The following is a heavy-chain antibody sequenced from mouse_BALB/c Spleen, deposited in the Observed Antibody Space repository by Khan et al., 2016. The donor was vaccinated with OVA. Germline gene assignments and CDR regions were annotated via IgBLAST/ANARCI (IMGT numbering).Heavy chain of an antibody. CDR2: ISSTGSYT. J-gene: IGHJ3*01. Sequence: EVELVESGGGLVKPAGSLKLSCEVSGFAFNSYDMSCVRQTPEKKLQWVATISSTGSYTYYPDSVKGRFTISRDTARNTLYLQMSSLRSEDTALYYCTRPSYYDNPGFTYWGQGTLVTVSA. D-gene: IGHD2-10*01. V-gene: IGHV5-9*02. CDR3: TRPSYYDNPGFTY. CDR1: GFAFNSYD.